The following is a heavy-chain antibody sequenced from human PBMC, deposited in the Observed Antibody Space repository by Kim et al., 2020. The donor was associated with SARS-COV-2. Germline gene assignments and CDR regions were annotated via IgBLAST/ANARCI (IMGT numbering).Heavy chain of an antibody. CDR2: ISSSGNII. J-gene: IGHJ6*02. CDR1: GFTFSDYY. D-gene: IGHD3-10*01. Sequence: GGSLRLSCAASGFTFSDYYMSWIRQAPGKGLEWVSYISSSGNIIYYTDSVKGRFTISRDNAKKSLYLQMKSLRAEDTAVYYCARGLWFGDTYEGMDVWGQGTTVTVSS. CDR3: ARGLWFGDTYEGMDV. V-gene: IGHV3-11*04.